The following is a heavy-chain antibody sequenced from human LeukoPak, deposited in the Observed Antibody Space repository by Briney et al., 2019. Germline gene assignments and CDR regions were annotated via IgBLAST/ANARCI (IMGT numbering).Heavy chain of an antibody. D-gene: IGHD5-18*01. V-gene: IGHV5-51*01. CDR3: ARQKEDTAMVDY. J-gene: IGHJ4*02. Sequence: GESLKISCKGSGYSFTTYWIGWVRQMPGKGLECLGVIYPGDSDTRYSPSFQGQVTISADKSISTAYLQWSSLKASDTAMYYCARQKEDTAMVDYWGQGTLVTVSS. CDR2: IYPGDSDT. CDR1: GYSFTTYW.